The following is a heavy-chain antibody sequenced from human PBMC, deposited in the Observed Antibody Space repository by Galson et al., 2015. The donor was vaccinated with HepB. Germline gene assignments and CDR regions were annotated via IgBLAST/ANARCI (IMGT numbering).Heavy chain of an antibody. CDR3: AKDQNSSGCDY. CDR1: GFTFSSYG. V-gene: IGHV3-30*18. Sequence: SLRLSCAASGFTFSSYGMHWVRQAPGKGLEWVAVISHDGSNKYYADSVKGRFTISRDNSKNTLYLQMNSLRAEDTAVYYCAKDQNSSGCDYWGQGTLVTVSS. CDR2: ISHDGSNK. J-gene: IGHJ4*02. D-gene: IGHD6-19*01.